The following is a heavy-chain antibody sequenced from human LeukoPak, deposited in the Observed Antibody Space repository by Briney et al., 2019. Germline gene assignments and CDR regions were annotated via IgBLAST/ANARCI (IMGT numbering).Heavy chain of an antibody. Sequence: GGSLRLSCAASGFTFSSYGMRWVRQAPGKGLEWVSAISGSGGSTYYADSVKGRFTISRDNSKNTLYLQMNSLRAEDTAVYYCAKEVDIVVVPAAIDYWGQGTLVTVSS. CDR1: GFTFSSYG. CDR2: ISGSGGST. V-gene: IGHV3-23*01. J-gene: IGHJ4*02. D-gene: IGHD2-2*03. CDR3: AKEVDIVVVPAAIDY.